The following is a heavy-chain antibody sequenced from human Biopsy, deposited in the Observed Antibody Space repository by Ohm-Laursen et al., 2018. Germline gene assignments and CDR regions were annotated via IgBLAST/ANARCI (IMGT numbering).Heavy chain of an antibody. J-gene: IGHJ6*02. CDR2: IYYRGST. V-gene: IGHV4-59*01. CDR3: ARATNSTGWPCYYFYGMDV. D-gene: IGHD2/OR15-2a*01. Sequence: GTLSLLCTVSGCSLRRDYWSWARQPPGKGLECFGYIYYRGSTNYNPSLRSRVTISVDTSKNQFSLRLNSVTAADTGVYYCARATNSTGWPCYYFYGMDVWGQGTTVTVSS. CDR1: GCSLRRDY.